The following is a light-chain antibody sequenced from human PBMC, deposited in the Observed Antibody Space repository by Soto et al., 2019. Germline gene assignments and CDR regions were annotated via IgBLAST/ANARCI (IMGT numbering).Light chain of an antibody. Sequence: QSVLTQAPSVSAAPGQRVTISCSGSSSNIENNYVSWYQHLPGTAPKLLIYDSEKRPSGIPDRFSGSKSGTSATLGITGLQTGDEADYYCGTWDNTLSAVVFGGGTKLTVL. CDR3: GTWDNTLSAVV. J-gene: IGLJ2*01. CDR1: SSNIENNY. V-gene: IGLV1-51*01. CDR2: DSE.